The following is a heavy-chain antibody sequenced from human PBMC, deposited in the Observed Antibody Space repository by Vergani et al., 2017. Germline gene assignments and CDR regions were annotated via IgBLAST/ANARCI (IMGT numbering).Heavy chain of an antibody. D-gene: IGHD3-3*01. CDR3: AKDLTYYDFWSGYYSHYGMDV. Sequence: QVQLVESGGGVVQPGRSLRLSCAASGFTFSSYAMHWVRQAPGKGLEWVAVISYDGSNKYYADSVKGRFTISRDNSKNTLYLQMNSLRAEDTAVYYCAKDLTYYDFWSGYYSHYGMDVWGQGTTVTVSS. J-gene: IGHJ6*02. CDR2: ISYDGSNK. V-gene: IGHV3-30-3*01. CDR1: GFTFSSYA.